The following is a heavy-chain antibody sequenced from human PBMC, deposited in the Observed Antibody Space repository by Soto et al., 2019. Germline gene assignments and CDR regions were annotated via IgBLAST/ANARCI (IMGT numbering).Heavy chain of an antibody. J-gene: IGHJ4*02. Sequence: PSETLSLTCTVSGGSISSYSWSWIRQPPGKGLEWIGYIYYSGSTNYNPSLKSRVTISVDTSKNQFSLKLSSVTAADTAVYYCARVFTDDYFLFDYWGQGTLVTVS. CDR2: IYYSGST. CDR3: ARVFTDDYFLFDY. D-gene: IGHD5-12*01. CDR1: GGSISSYS. V-gene: IGHV4-59*01.